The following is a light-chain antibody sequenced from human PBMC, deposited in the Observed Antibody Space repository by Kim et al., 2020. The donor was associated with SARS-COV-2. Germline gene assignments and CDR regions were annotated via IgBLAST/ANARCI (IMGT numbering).Light chain of an antibody. V-gene: IGKV1-16*01. J-gene: IGKJ2*01. CDR2: GAS. CDR1: QDVRNY. CDR3: QHYNGYPYT. Sequence: DIQMTQSPSSLSASVGDRVTITCRASQDVRNYLACFQQKPGKAPKSLIYGASSLQSGVPSRFSGSGSGTDFTLTISSLQPEDFATYYCQHYNGYPYTFGQGTKLEI.